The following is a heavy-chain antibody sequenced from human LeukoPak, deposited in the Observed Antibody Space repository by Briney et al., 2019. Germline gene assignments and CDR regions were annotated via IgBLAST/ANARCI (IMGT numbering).Heavy chain of an antibody. CDR3: AREVNWNSVTLFFDY. D-gene: IGHD1-7*01. V-gene: IGHV4-31*03. CDR1: GGSISSGGYY. Sequence: SETLSLTCTVSGGSISSGGYYWSWIRQHPGKGLEWIGYIYYSGSTYHNPSLESRVTISVDTSKNQFSLKLSSVTAADTAVYYCAREVNWNSVTLFFDYWGQGTLVTVSS. CDR2: IYYSGST. J-gene: IGHJ4*02.